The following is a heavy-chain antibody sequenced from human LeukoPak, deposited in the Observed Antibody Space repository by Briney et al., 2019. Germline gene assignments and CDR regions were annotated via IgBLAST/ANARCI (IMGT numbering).Heavy chain of an antibody. J-gene: IGHJ6*03. Sequence: GGSLRLSCAASGFTFSSYGMHWVRQAPGKGLEWVAFIRYDGSNKYYADSVKGRFTISRDNSKNTLYLQMNSLRAEDTAVYYCAKKAPRYYYYMDVWGKGTTVTISS. CDR2: IRYDGSNK. CDR1: GFTFSSYG. V-gene: IGHV3-30*02. CDR3: AKKAPRYYYYMDV.